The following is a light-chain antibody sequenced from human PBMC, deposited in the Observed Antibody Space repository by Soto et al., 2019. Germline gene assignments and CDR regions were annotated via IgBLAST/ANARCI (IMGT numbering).Light chain of an antibody. CDR1: SSHFDTYNL. V-gene: IGLV2-14*02. Sequence: QSALTQPASVSGSPGQSITISCTGPSSHFDTYNLVSWYQLHPGKVPKLMIYAVSDRPSGVSDRFSGSKSGITASLTISGLQTEDEADYYCISYTDRQSYLFGTGTKLTVL. CDR3: ISYTDRQSYL. CDR2: AVS. J-gene: IGLJ1*01.